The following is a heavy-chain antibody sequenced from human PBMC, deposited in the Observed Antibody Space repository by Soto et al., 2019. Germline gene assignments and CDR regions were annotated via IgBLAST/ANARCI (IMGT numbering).Heavy chain of an antibody. V-gene: IGHV4-59*01. CDR3: ARVGSSGWIDY. Sequence: PSETLSLTCTVSGGSXSSYYWSWIRQPPGKGLEWIGYIYYSGSTNYNPSLKSRVTISVDTSKNQFSLKLSSVTAADTAVYYCARVGSSGWIDYWGQGTLVTVSS. CDR2: IYYSGST. CDR1: GGSXSSYY. J-gene: IGHJ4*02. D-gene: IGHD6-19*01.